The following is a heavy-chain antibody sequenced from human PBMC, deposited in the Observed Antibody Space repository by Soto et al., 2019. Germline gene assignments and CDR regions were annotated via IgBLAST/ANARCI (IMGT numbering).Heavy chain of an antibody. D-gene: IGHD3-22*01. CDR1: GYSFTSYG. V-gene: IGHV1-18*01. CDR3: ARKYYYDSSGNPPYGMDV. Sequence: ASVKVSCKASGYSFTSYGISWVRKAPGKGHEWMGWISAYNGNTNYAQKLQGRVTMTTDTSTSTAYMELGSLRSDDTAVYYCARKYYYDSSGNPPYGMDVWGQGTTVTVSS. J-gene: IGHJ6*02. CDR2: ISAYNGNT.